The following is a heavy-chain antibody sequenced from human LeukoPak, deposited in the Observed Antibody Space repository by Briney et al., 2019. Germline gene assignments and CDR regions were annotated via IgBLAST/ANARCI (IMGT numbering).Heavy chain of an antibody. CDR3: ARAGRYCSSTSCSIPDY. CDR1: GFTFSDYY. Sequence: GESLRLSCAASGFTFSDYYMSWIRQAPGTGLEWVSYISSSSSYTNYADSVKGRFTIPRHNAKNSLYLQMNSLRAEDTAVYYCARAGRYCSSTSCSIPDYWGQGTLVTVSS. V-gene: IGHV3-11*06. J-gene: IGHJ4*02. D-gene: IGHD2-2*01. CDR2: ISSSSSYT.